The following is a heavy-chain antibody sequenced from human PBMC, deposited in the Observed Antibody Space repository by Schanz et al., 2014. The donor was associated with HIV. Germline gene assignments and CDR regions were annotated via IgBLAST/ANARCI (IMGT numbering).Heavy chain of an antibody. CDR1: GFTFSGYG. Sequence: VQLVESGGGLVQPGGSLRLSCAVSGFTFSGYGMHWVRQAPGKGLEWVAVIWYDGKNRDYADSVKGRFIISRDNSKNTLYLQMNRMRTEDTAVYYCARDGAMAFSLGMDVWGQGTTVTVSS. V-gene: IGHV3-33*01. J-gene: IGHJ6*02. D-gene: IGHD2-2*01. CDR3: ARDGAMAFSLGMDV. CDR2: IWYDGKNR.